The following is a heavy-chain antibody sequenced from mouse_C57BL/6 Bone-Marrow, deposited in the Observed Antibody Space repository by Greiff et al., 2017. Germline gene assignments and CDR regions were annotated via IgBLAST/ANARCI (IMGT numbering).Heavy chain of an antibody. V-gene: IGHV1-59*01. D-gene: IGHD1-1*01. CDR3: ARAGVTTIVAYYAMGY. CDR2: IDPSDSYT. J-gene: IGHJ4*01. CDR1: GYTFTSYW. Sequence: QVQLQQPGAELVRPGTSVKLSCKASGYTFTSYWMHWVKQRPGQGLEWIGVIDPSDSYTNYNQKFKGKATLTVDTSSSTAYLQISSLTSDDSADYYCARAGVTTIVAYYAMGYWGQGTSVTVSS.